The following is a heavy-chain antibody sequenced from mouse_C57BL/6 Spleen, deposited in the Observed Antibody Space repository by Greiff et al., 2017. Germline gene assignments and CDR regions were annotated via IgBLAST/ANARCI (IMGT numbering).Heavy chain of an antibody. CDR2: ISYAGSN. Sequence: ESGPGLVKPSQSLSLTCSVTGYSITSGYYWNWIRQFPGNKLEWLGYISYAGSNNYNPSLKHLISITRDTSKNHFFLKLNSVTTEDTATYYCAREYAMDYWGQGTSVTVSS. CDR1: GYSITSGYY. V-gene: IGHV3-6*01. J-gene: IGHJ4*01. CDR3: AREYAMDY.